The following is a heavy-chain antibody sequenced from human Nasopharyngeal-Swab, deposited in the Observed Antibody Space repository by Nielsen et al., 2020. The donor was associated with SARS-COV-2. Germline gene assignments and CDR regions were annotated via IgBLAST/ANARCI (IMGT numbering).Heavy chain of an antibody. CDR1: GFTFSSYS. CDR2: ISSSSSYI. CDR3: ARGQYCSSTSCYARGYYYYYGMDV. J-gene: IGHJ6*02. D-gene: IGHD2-2*01. Sequence: GESLKISCAASGFTFSSYSMNWVRQAPGKGLEWVSSISSSSSYIYYADSVKGRFTISSDNAKNSLYLQMNRLRAEDTAVYYCARGQYCSSTSCYARGYYYYYGMDVWGQGTTVTVSS. V-gene: IGHV3-21*01.